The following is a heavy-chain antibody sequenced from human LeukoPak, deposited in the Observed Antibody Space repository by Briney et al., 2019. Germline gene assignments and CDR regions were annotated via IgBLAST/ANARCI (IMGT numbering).Heavy chain of an antibody. Sequence: GGSLRLSCAASGFIFSSYAMSWVRQAPGKGLEWVSAISGSGGSTYYADSVKGRFTISRDNSKNTLYLQMNSLRAEDTAVYYCAKAPQLPNQYYYYYGMDVWGQGTTVTVSS. V-gene: IGHV3-23*01. CDR1: GFIFSSYA. CDR3: AKAPQLPNQYYYYYGMDV. CDR2: ISGSGGST. D-gene: IGHD2-2*01. J-gene: IGHJ6*02.